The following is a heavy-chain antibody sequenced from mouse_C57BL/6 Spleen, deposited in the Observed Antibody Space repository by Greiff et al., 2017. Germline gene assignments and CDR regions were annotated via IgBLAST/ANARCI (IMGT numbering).Heavy chain of an antibody. CDR3: ARGLLGRDYAMDY. D-gene: IGHD2-3*01. CDR2: IWSGGST. J-gene: IGHJ4*01. V-gene: IGHV2-2*01. Sequence: QVQLKESGPGLVQPSQSLSITCTVSGFSLTSYGVHWVRQSPGKGLEWLGVIWSGGSTDYNAAFISRLSISKDNSKSQVFFKMNSLQADDTAIYYCARGLLGRDYAMDYWGQGTSVTVSS. CDR1: GFSLTSYG.